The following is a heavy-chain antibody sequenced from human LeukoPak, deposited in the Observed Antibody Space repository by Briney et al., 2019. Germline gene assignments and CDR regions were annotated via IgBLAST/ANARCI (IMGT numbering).Heavy chain of an antibody. D-gene: IGHD5-24*01. CDR3: KMAKEGNAFDI. J-gene: IGHJ3*02. CDR2: ISAYNGNT. Sequence: EASVKVSCKASGYTFTSYGISWVRQAPGQGLEWMGWISAYNGNTNYAQKLQGRVTMTTDTSTSTAYMELRSLRSDDTAIYYCKMAKEGNAFDIWGQGTMVTVSS. CDR1: GYTFTSYG. V-gene: IGHV1-18*01.